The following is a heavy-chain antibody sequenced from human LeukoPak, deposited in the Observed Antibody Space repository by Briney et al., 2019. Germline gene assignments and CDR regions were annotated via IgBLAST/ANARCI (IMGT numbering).Heavy chain of an antibody. D-gene: IGHD1-1*01. V-gene: IGHV4-39*01. CDR2: IHYSGTT. Sequence: KPSETLSLTCSVSGGSMSSSSRYWGWIRQPPEKGLEYVAAIHYSGTTYYNPSLKSRVTISIDTSKNQFSLNLSSVTAADTAVYYCARYDIGSPDYWGQGTLVTVSS. CDR3: ARYDIGSPDY. J-gene: IGHJ4*02. CDR1: GGSMSSSSRY.